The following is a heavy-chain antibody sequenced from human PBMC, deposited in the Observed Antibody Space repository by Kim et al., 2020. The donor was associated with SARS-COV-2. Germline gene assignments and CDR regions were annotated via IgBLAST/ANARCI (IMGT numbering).Heavy chain of an antibody. J-gene: IGHJ6*02. CDR3: AGDPWSRLRGITYTYYGMDV. Sequence: GGSLRLSCAASGFTFSSCAMHWVRQAPGKGLEWVAGISYDGSNKNYADSVKGRFTISRDNSKNTLYLQMNSLRAEETALYYCAGDPWSRLRGITYTYYGMDVWGQGTTVTVSS. CDR1: GFTFSSCA. V-gene: IGHV3-30-3*01. D-gene: IGHD3-10*01. CDR2: ISYDGSNK.